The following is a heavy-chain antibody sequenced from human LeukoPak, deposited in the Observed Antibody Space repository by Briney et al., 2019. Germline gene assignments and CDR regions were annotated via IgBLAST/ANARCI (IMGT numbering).Heavy chain of an antibody. D-gene: IGHD2-2*01. CDR3: AKGRSTSWKASYYFDY. CDR1: GFTFSSYA. J-gene: IGHJ4*02. CDR2: ISASGGGT. Sequence: PGGSLRLSCAASGFTFSSYAMTWVRQAPGKVLEWVSVISASGGGTSYADSVKGRSTISRDNSKNMLYLQMNSLSVEDTAVYYCAKGRSTSWKASYYFDYWGQGTQLTVSS. V-gene: IGHV3-23*01.